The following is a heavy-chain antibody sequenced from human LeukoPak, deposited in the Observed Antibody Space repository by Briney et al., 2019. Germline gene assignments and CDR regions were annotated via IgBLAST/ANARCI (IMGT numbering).Heavy chain of an antibody. J-gene: IGHJ4*02. CDR2: INHSGST. D-gene: IGHD6-13*01. CDR3: ARLSSGSSSWYDIDY. V-gene: IGHV4-34*01. Sequence: PSETLSLTCAVYGGSFSGYYWSWIRQPPGKGLEWIGEINHSGSTNYNPSLKSRVTISVDTSKNQFSLKLSSVTAADTAVSYCARLSSGSSSWYDIDYWGQGTLVTVSS. CDR1: GGSFSGYY.